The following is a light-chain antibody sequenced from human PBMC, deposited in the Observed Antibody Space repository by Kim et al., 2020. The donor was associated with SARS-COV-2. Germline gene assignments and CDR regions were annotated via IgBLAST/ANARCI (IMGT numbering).Light chain of an antibody. V-gene: IGKV1-39*01. CDR1: QDITSY. CDR3: QQAYVILYT. J-gene: IGKJ2*01. Sequence: DIQMTQFPSSLSASVGDRVTLPCRASQDITSYLNWYQHEPGKAPRLLIYAASSLQGGVASRFSGSGSGTDCTLTISSLQPEDFATVYCQQAYVILYTFGQGTRLET. CDR2: AAS.